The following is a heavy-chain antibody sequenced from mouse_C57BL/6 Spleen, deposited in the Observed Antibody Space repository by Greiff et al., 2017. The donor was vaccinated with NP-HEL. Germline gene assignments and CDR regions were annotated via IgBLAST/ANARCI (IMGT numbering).Heavy chain of an antibody. J-gene: IGHJ2*01. Sequence: QVQLQQPGTELVKPGASVKLSCKASGYTFTSYWMHWVKQRPAQGLEWIGNINPSNGGTNYNEKFKSKATLTVDKSSSTAYMQLSSLTSEDSAVYYCARKGKGNYDPGYFDYWGQGTTLTVSS. CDR3: ARKGKGNYDPGYFDY. V-gene: IGHV1-53*01. CDR1: GYTFTSYW. D-gene: IGHD2-1*01. CDR2: INPSNGGT.